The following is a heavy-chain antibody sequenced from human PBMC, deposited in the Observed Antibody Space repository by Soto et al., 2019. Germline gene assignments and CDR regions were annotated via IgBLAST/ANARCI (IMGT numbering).Heavy chain of an antibody. V-gene: IGHV3-23*01. CDR2: ISGSGVNT. Sequence: EVQLLDSGGGLVQPGGSLRLSCAASGFTFKNSAMSWVRQAPGKGLEWVSSISGSGVNTHYEDSVKGRFTISRDNSNNPLYLQMNSLRAEDTAVYYCATVLQISLMRSYSYAFDVWGQGTMVTVSP. CDR3: ATVLQISLMRSYSYAFDV. CDR1: GFTFKNSA. D-gene: IGHD5-18*01. J-gene: IGHJ3*01.